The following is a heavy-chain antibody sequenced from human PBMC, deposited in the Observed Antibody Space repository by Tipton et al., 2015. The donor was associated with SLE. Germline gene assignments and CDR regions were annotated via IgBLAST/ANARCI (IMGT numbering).Heavy chain of an antibody. CDR3: VSGGSSFGF. CDR2: ISGSGYST. J-gene: IGHJ4*02. Sequence: GSLRLSCAASAFDFSAYAMTWVRQAPGKGLEWVSAISGSGYSTYYADSVKGRFSISRDNSKNTVYLQMNSLRAEDTAVYHCVSGGSSFGFWGQGSLVTVSS. D-gene: IGHD5-18*01. V-gene: IGHV3-23*01. CDR1: AFDFSAYA.